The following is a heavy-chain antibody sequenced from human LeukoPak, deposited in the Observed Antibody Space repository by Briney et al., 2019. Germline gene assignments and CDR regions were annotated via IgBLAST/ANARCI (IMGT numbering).Heavy chain of an antibody. Sequence: GGSLRLSCAASGFTFNNYGMHWVRQAPGKGLEWVSSIRSSTTYVYYADSVKGRFTISRDNAKNSLYLQMNSLRAEDTAVYYCARDKRDTVETTPRHDYWGQGTLVTVSS. J-gene: IGHJ4*02. CDR2: IRSSTTYV. CDR1: GFTFNNYG. D-gene: IGHD1-26*01. V-gene: IGHV3-21*01. CDR3: ARDKRDTVETTPRHDY.